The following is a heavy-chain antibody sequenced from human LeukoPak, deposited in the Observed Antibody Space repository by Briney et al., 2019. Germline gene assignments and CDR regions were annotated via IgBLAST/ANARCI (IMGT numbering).Heavy chain of an antibody. J-gene: IGHJ4*02. CDR2: IIPIFGTA. D-gene: IGHD2-2*01. V-gene: IGHV1-69*05. CDR3: ASMRLVVVPAAMYFDY. CDR1: GGTFSSYA. Sequence: SVKVSCKASGGTFSSYAISWVRQAPGQGLEWMGGIIPIFGTANYAQKFQGRVTITTDESTSTAYMELSSLRSEDTAAYYCASMRLVVVPAAMYFDYWGQGTLVTVSS.